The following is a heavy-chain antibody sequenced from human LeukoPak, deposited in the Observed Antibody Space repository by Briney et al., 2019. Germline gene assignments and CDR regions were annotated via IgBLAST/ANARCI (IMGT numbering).Heavy chain of an antibody. Sequence: GGSLRLSCAASGFTFSSYAMSWVRQAPGKGLEWVSAISGSGGSTYYADSVKGRFTISRDNSKNTLYLQMNSLRAEDTAVYYCAKDSAVAVTAIYDYWGQGTLATVSS. CDR1: GFTFSSYA. J-gene: IGHJ4*02. CDR2: ISGSGGST. V-gene: IGHV3-23*01. CDR3: AKDSAVAVTAIYDY. D-gene: IGHD2-21*02.